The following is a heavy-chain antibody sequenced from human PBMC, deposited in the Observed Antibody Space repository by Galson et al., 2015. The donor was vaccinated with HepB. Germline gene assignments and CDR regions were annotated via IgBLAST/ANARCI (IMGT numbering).Heavy chain of an antibody. V-gene: IGHV3-23*01. Sequence: SLRLSCAASGFTFSSYAMSWVRQAPGKGLEWVSAISDSGGSTYYADSVKGRFTISRDNSKNTLYLQMNSLSAEDTAVYYCAKDQGIAAVENYFDYWGQGTLVTVSS. CDR1: GFTFSSYA. CDR3: AKDQGIAAVENYFDY. D-gene: IGHD6-13*01. J-gene: IGHJ4*02. CDR2: ISDSGGST.